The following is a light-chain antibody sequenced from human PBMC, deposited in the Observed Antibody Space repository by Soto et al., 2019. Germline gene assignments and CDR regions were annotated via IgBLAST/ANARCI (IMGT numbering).Light chain of an antibody. J-gene: IGKJ4*01. CDR1: QSVLHSSNNSNY. CDR3: QQYYDAPTLT. CDR2: WAS. V-gene: IGKV4-1*01. Sequence: DIVMTQSPDSPALSLGERATINCKSSQSVLHSSNNSNYLAWYQQKPGQPPKLLIYWASTRESGVTDRFSGSGSGTDFTLTITSLQAEDVAVYYCQQYYDAPTLTFGGGTRVEIK.